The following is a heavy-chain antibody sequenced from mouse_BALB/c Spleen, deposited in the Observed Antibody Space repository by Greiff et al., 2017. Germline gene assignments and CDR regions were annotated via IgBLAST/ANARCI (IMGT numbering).Heavy chain of an antibody. CDR2: ISSGGST. D-gene: IGHD2-1*01. CDR3: ARGGGNYEFAY. J-gene: IGHJ3*01. CDR1: GFTFSSYA. Sequence: EVQLVESGGGLVKPGGSLKLSCAASGFTFSSYAMSWVRQTPEKRLEWVASISSGGSTYYPDSVKGRFTISRDNARNILDLQMSSLGSEDTAMYYCARGGGNYEFAYWGQGTLVTVSA. V-gene: IGHV5-6-5*01.